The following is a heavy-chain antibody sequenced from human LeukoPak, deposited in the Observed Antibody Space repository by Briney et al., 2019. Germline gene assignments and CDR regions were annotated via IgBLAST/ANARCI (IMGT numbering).Heavy chain of an antibody. CDR1: GFTFSSYG. CDR2: IRYDGSNK. J-gene: IGHJ4*02. CDR3: AKDTHYYGSGSHFDY. D-gene: IGHD3-10*01. V-gene: IGHV3-30*02. Sequence: GGSLRLSCAASGFTFSSYGMHWVRQAPGKGLEWVALIRYDGSNKYYADSVKGRFTISRDNSKNTLYLQMNSLRAEDTAVYYCAKDTHYYGSGSHFDYWGQGTLVTVFS.